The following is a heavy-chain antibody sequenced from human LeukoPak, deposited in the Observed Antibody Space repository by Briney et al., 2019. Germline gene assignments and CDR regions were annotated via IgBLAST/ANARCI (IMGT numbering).Heavy chain of an antibody. J-gene: IGHJ4*02. CDR1: GYTFTGYY. CDR3: ARDQLKGGYVDY. CDR2: INPNSGGT. V-gene: IGHV1-2*02. D-gene: IGHD6-6*01. Sequence: GASVKVSCKASGYTFTGYYMHWVRQAPGQGLEWMGWINPNSGGTNYAQKFQGRVTMTRDTSISTAYMVLSRLRSDDTAVYYCARDQLKGGYVDYWGQGTLVTVSS.